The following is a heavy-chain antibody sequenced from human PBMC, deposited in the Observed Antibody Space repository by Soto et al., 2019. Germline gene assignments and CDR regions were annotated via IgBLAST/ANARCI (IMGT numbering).Heavy chain of an antibody. CDR2: VGGGGGTT. V-gene: IGHV3-23*01. CDR1: GFSFSSYA. Sequence: PGGSLRLSCTASGFSFSSYAMSWVRQAPGGGLEWVSFVGGGGGTTFSADSVKGRFTISRDNSKNTLYLQMNSLRAEDTAVYYCARDLPGMDVWGQGTTVTVSS. J-gene: IGHJ6*02. CDR3: ARDLPGMDV.